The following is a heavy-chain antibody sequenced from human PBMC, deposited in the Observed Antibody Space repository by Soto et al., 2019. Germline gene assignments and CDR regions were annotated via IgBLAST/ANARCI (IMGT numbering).Heavy chain of an antibody. V-gene: IGHV4-59*01. J-gene: IGHJ5*02. D-gene: IGHD5-18*01. CDR2: IYHSGST. CDR3: ARDSPAAMDTIWRWFDP. Sequence: PSETLSLTCTVSGGSISSYYWSWVRQPPGKGLEWIGYIYHSGSTNYNPSLKSRVTISVDTSKNQFSLKLSSVTAADTAVYYCARDSPAAMDTIWRWFDPWGQGTLVTVSS. CDR1: GGSISSYY.